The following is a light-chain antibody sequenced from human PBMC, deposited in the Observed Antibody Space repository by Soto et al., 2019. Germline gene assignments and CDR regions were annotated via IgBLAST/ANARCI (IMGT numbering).Light chain of an antibody. CDR1: QSVSSN. CDR2: GAS. J-gene: IGKJ4*01. V-gene: IGKV3-15*01. Sequence: EIVMTQSPATLSVSPGERVTLSCRASQSVSSNLAWYQQKPGQAPRLLIYGASTRATGIPGRFSGSGSGTEFTLTISSLQSEDFAVYYCQQYNNWSPLTFGGGIKVDIK. CDR3: QQYNNWSPLT.